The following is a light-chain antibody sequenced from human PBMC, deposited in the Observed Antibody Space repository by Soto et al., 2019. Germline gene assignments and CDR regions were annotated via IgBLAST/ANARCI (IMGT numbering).Light chain of an antibody. Sequence: QSVLTQPPSASGTPGQRVTISCSGSTSNIGGYYPYWYQQLPGTAPKLLIHRNNQRPSGVPDRFSGSRSGTSASLAISGLRSEDEADYYCAAWDDSLSGPVFGGGTKLTVL. CDR3: AAWDDSLSGPV. V-gene: IGLV1-47*01. J-gene: IGLJ3*02. CDR2: RNN. CDR1: TSNIGGYY.